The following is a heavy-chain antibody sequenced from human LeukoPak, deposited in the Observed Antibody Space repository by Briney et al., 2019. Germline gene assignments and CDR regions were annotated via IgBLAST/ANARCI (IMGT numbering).Heavy chain of an antibody. CDR2: IRSDGSST. CDR3: AKDSRNTITFGGVIPD. D-gene: IGHD3-16*02. J-gene: IGHJ4*02. V-gene: IGHV3-30*02. CDR1: GFPFGTYG. Sequence: AGGSLRLSCAASGFPFGTYGMHWVCQAPGKGLEWVAFIRSDGSSTYYADSVKGRFTISRDNSKNTLYLQINSLRAEDTAVYYCAKDSRNTITFGGVIPDWGQGTLVTVSS.